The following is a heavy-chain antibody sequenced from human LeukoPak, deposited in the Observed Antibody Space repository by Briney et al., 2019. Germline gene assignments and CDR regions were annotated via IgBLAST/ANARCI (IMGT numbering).Heavy chain of an antibody. J-gene: IGHJ5*02. D-gene: IGHD3-10*01. Sequence: GESLKISCKGSGYSFTSYWIGWVRQMPGEGLEWMGIIYPGDSDTRYSPSFQGQVTISADKSISTAYLQWSSLKASDTAMYYCARRNYYYGSGRPHNWFDPWGQGTLVTVSS. CDR1: GYSFTSYW. V-gene: IGHV5-51*01. CDR3: ARRNYYYGSGRPHNWFDP. CDR2: IYPGDSDT.